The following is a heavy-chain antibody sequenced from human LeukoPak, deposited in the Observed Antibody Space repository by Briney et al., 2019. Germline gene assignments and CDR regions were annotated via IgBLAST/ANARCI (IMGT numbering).Heavy chain of an antibody. V-gene: IGHV3-23*01. CDR1: GFTFNNYA. Sequence: GGSLRLSCAASGFTFNNYAMSWVRQAPGMGLGWLSYVSGSGGATYYAASVKGRFTISRDNSKNTVYLQMGSLRAEDTAVYYCAKDHRWFGEMSDIWGQGTMVTVSS. CDR2: VSGSGGAT. D-gene: IGHD3-10*01. J-gene: IGHJ3*02. CDR3: AKDHRWFGEMSDI.